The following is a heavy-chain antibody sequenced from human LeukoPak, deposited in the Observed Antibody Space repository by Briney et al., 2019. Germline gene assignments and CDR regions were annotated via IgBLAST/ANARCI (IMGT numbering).Heavy chain of an antibody. CDR2: ISPILGIA. J-gene: IGHJ3*02. V-gene: IGHV1-69*04. CDR1: GYTFTSYG. CDR3: ARDLFVSRELRILGAFDI. D-gene: IGHD1-7*01. Sequence: ASVKVSCKASGYTFTSYGISWVRQAPGQGIEWLGRISPILGIANYAQKFQGRVTITAEKSTSTAYMELSSLRSEDTAVYYCARDLFVSRELRILGAFDIWGQGTMVTVSS.